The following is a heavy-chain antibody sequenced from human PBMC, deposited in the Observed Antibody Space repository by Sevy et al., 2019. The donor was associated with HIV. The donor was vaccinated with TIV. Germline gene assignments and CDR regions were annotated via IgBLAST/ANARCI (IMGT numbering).Heavy chain of an antibody. Sequence: ASVKVSCKAYGGIFKTYGFSWVRQAPGQGPEWVGGIIPILGTTNYAQKFQDRVTISADEYTKTVHMELRNLRSEDTGVYYCARGGGNGWYYFDYWGQETLVTVSS. CDR1: GGIFKTYG. CDR3: ARGGGNGWYYFDY. CDR2: IIPILGTT. V-gene: IGHV1-69*13. J-gene: IGHJ4*02. D-gene: IGHD6-19*01.